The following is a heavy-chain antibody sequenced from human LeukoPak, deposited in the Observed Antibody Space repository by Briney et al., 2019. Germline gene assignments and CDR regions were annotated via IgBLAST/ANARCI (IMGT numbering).Heavy chain of an antibody. V-gene: IGHV3-21*01. Sequence: GGSLRLFCAASGFTFSSYSMNWVRQAPGKGLEWVSSISSSSSYIYYADSVKGRFTISRDNAKNSLYLQMNSLRAEDTAVYYCAREQELQGWFDPWGQGTLVTVSS. J-gene: IGHJ5*02. D-gene: IGHD1-26*01. CDR2: ISSSSSYI. CDR3: AREQELQGWFDP. CDR1: GFTFSSYS.